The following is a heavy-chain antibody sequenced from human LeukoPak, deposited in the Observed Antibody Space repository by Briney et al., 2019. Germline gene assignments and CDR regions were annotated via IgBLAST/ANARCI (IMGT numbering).Heavy chain of an antibody. V-gene: IGHV3-21*01. Sequence: PGGSLRLSCAASGFAFGLSWMSWVRQAPGKGLEWVSSISSSSSYIYYADSVKGRFTISRDNAKNSLYLQMNSLRAEDTAVYYCAREIPFDYWGQGTLVTVSS. J-gene: IGHJ4*02. D-gene: IGHD2-2*02. CDR1: GFAFGLSW. CDR2: ISSSSSYI. CDR3: AREIPFDY.